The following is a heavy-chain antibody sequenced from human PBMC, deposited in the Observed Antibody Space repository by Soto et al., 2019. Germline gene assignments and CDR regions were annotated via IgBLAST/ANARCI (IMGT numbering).Heavy chain of an antibody. V-gene: IGHV1-46*01. Sequence: ASVKVSCKASGYSFTSYYMHWGRQAPGQGLEWMGIINPSGGSTSYAQKFQGRVTMTRDTSTSTVYMELSSLRSEDTAVYYCARDPAIIAAAGDYYYYGMDVWGQGTTVTVSS. J-gene: IGHJ6*02. CDR3: ARDPAIIAAAGDYYYYGMDV. CDR1: GYSFTSYY. CDR2: INPSGGST. D-gene: IGHD6-13*01.